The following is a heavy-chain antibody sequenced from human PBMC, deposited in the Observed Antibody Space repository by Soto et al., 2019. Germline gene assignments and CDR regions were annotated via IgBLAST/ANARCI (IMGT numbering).Heavy chain of an antibody. CDR3: AKAGGGWDYFDY. D-gene: IGHD6-19*01. CDR1: GFTFDDYA. J-gene: IGHJ4*02. V-gene: IGHV3-9*01. Sequence: EVQLVESGGGLVQPGRSLRLSCAASGFTFDDYAMHWVRQAPGKGLEWVSGISWNSGSIGYADSVKGRFTISRDNAKNSLYLQMNSLRAEDTALYYCAKAGGGWDYFDYWGQGTLVTVSS. CDR2: ISWNSGSI.